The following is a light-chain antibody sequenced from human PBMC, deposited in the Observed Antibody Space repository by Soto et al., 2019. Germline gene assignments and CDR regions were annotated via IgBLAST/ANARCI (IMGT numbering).Light chain of an antibody. Sequence: IRLTQSPSSLSASAGDRVTITCRASQGMSSDLAWYQQKPGKAPKLLIYAAFTLQSGVPSRFSGSGSGTDFTLTISSLQPEDPATYYCQQFDRFPIAFGQGTRLDIK. CDR1: QGMSSD. V-gene: IGKV1-9*01. CDR2: AAF. CDR3: QQFDRFPIA. J-gene: IGKJ5*01.